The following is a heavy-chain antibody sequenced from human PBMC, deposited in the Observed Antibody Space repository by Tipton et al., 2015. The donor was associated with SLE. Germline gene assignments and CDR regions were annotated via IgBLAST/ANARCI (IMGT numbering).Heavy chain of an antibody. CDR2: IYYSGST. CDR3: ARVALETTYLYTVISLDY. Sequence: TLSLTCAVYGGSFSGYYWSWIRQPPGKGLEWIGYIYYSGSTYHNPSLKSRVTISVDTSKNQFSLKLSSVSAADTAVYYCARVALETTYLYTVISLDYWGQGTLVTVSS. CDR1: GGSFSGYY. D-gene: IGHD4-17*01. J-gene: IGHJ4*02. V-gene: IGHV4-34*01.